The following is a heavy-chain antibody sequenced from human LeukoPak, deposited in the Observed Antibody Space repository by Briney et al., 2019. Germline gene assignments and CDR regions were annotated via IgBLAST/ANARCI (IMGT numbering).Heavy chain of an antibody. J-gene: IGHJ4*02. Sequence: GGSLRLSWAASGFTFSSYAMTWVRQAPVKGLEWVSHITGSGASTYYADSVKGRFTISRDNSNNSLYLQMNSLRADDTAVYYCARPHYDILTGYMYYFDYWGQGTLVTVSS. CDR2: ITGSGAST. V-gene: IGHV3-23*01. D-gene: IGHD3-9*01. CDR3: ARPHYDILTGYMYYFDY. CDR1: GFTFSSYA.